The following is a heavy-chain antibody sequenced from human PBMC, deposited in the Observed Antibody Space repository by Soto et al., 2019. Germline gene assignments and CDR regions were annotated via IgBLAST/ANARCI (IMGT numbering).Heavy chain of an antibody. CDR3: ARRGSSSPSYNFDF. Sequence: PGESLKISCKGSGYSFTNYWIGWVRQMPGRGLEWMGIIYPGDSDTRYSPSFEGQVTISADKSSTTAYLQWRSVKDSDTAIYYCARRGSSSPSYNFDFWGQGTPVTSPQ. V-gene: IGHV5-51*01. J-gene: IGHJ4*02. D-gene: IGHD6-13*01. CDR1: GYSFTNYW. CDR2: IYPGDSDT.